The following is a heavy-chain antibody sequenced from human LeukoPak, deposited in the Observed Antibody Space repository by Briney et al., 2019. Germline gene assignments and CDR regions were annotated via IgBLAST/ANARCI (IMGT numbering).Heavy chain of an antibody. J-gene: IGHJ6*02. V-gene: IGHV4-34*01. CDR2: INHSGST. CDR1: GGSFSGYY. D-gene: IGHD5-18*01. CDR3: ASGWLWPGMDV. Sequence: NPSETLSLTCAVYGGSFSGYYWSWIRQPPGKGLEWIGEINHSGSTNYNPSLKSRVTISVDTSKNQFSLKLSSVTAADTAVYYCASGWLWPGMDVWGQGTTVTVSS.